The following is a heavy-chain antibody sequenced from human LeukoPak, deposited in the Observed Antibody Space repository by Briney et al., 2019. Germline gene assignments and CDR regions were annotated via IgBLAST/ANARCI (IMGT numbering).Heavy chain of an antibody. CDR1: GFTFSSYG. J-gene: IGHJ4*02. Sequence: GSLRLSCAASGFTFSSYGMSWIRQPPGKGLEWIGEINHSGSTNYNPSLKSQVTISVDTSKNQFSLKLSSVTAADTAVYYCARDFWSDYSYFDYWGQGTLVTVSS. D-gene: IGHD3-3*01. CDR2: INHSGST. V-gene: IGHV4-34*01. CDR3: ARDFWSDYSYFDY.